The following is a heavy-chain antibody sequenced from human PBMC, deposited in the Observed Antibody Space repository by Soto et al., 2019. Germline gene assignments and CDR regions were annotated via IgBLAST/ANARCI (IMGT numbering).Heavy chain of an antibody. Sequence: SETLSLTCTVSGGSISSSSYYWGWIRQPPGKGLEWIGSIYYSGSTYYNPSLKSRVTISVDTSKNQFSLKLSSVTAADTAVYYCARREIAVAGTGAFDIWGQGTMVTVSS. CDR1: GGSISSSSYY. CDR2: IYYSGST. J-gene: IGHJ3*02. D-gene: IGHD6-19*01. V-gene: IGHV4-39*01. CDR3: ARREIAVAGTGAFDI.